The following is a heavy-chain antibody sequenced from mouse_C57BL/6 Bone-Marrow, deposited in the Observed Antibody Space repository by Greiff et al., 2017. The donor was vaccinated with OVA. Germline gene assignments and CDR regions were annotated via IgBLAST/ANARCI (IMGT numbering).Heavy chain of an antibody. Sequence: QVQLQQPGAELVRPGPSVKLSCKASGYTFTSYWMHWVKQRPGQGLEWIGVIDPSDSYTNYNQKFKGKATLTVDTSSSTAYMQLSSLTSEDSAVYYCARWVRAMDYWGQGTSVTVSS. CDR3: ARWVRAMDY. V-gene: IGHV1-59*01. J-gene: IGHJ4*01. CDR2: IDPSDSYT. CDR1: GYTFTSYW.